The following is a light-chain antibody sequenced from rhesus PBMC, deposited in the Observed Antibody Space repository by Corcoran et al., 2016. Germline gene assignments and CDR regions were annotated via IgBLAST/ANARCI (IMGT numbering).Light chain of an antibody. J-gene: IGKJ1*01. CDR1: QSISSW. CDR2: KAA. V-gene: IGKV1-22*01. Sequence: DIQMTQSPSSLSASVGDTVTITCRASQSISSWLAWYQQKPGKAPKLLIYKAASLQSGVPSRFSGSGSGTDCTLTSSSLQSEDFATYYCQQYSSSRTFGQGTKVEIK. CDR3: QQYSSSRT.